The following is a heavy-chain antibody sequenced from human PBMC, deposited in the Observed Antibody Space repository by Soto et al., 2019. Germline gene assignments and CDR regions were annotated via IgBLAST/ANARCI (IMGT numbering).Heavy chain of an antibody. CDR3: ARSGDDEFQGDF. V-gene: IGHV1-69*01. CDR1: GVTFSTKT. D-gene: IGHD1-1*01. CDR2: IIPLFWTP. J-gene: IGHJ4*02. Sequence: QVRLVQTGAEVKKPGSSVKVSLKASGVTFSTKTISWVRQAPGLGLEWTVGIIPLFWTPQYAQRLQGRVTFTADESTYTSYMDLISLRAEEADMYYCARSGDDEFQGDFWGQGTLDTASS.